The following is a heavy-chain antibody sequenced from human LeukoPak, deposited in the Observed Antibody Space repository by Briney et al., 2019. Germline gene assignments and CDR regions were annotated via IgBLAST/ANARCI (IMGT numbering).Heavy chain of an antibody. CDR1: GYTFTSYG. CDR2: ISAYNGNT. CDR3: VRRQFSGWLRQDAFDI. Sequence: ASVKVSCKASGYTFTSYGISWVRQAPGQGLEWMGWISAYNGNTNYAQKLQGRVTMTTDTSTSTAYMELRSLSSDDTAVYYCVRRQFSGWLRQDAFDIWGQGTMVIVSS. V-gene: IGHV1-18*01. D-gene: IGHD6-19*01. J-gene: IGHJ3*02.